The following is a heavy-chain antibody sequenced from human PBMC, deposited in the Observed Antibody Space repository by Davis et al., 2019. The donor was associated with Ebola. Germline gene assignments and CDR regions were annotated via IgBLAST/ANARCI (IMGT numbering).Heavy chain of an antibody. J-gene: IGHJ4*02. CDR2: IDPSDSYT. D-gene: IGHD3-10*01. CDR3: ARHLPYTMVRGVLTRGPFDY. CDR1: GYSFITYW. Sequence: PGGSLRLSCKGSGYSFITYWISWVRQMPGKGLEWMGRIDPSDSYTNYSPSFQGHVTISADKSISTAYLQWSSLKASDTAMYYCARHLPYTMVRGVLTRGPFDYWGQGTLVTVSS. V-gene: IGHV5-10-1*01.